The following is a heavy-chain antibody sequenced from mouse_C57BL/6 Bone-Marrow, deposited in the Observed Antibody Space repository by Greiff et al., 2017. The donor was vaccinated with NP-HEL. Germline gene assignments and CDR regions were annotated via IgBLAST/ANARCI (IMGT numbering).Heavy chain of an antibody. CDR3: ARKGGGSSYGVDYFDY. Sequence: VKLMESGPGLVAPSQSLSITCTVSGFSLTSYAISWVRQPPGKGLEWLGVIWTGGGTNYNSALKSRLSISKDNSKSQVFLKMNSLQTDDTARYYCARKGGGSSYGVDYFDYWGQGTTLTVSS. CDR2: IWTGGGT. V-gene: IGHV2-9-1*01. D-gene: IGHD1-1*01. J-gene: IGHJ2*01. CDR1: GFSLTSYA.